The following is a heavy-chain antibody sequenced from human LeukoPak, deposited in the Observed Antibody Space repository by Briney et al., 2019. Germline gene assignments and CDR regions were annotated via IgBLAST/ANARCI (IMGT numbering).Heavy chain of an antibody. CDR1: GFSFSSYS. CDR3: ARDRGGAVAGYFDY. Sequence: GGSLRLSCAASGFSFSSYSVNWVRQAPGKGLEWVSYIKSSSSTIYYADSVKGRFTISRDNAKNSLYLQMNSLRAEDTAVYYCARDRGGAVAGYFDYWGQGTLVTVSS. V-gene: IGHV3-48*01. D-gene: IGHD6-19*01. J-gene: IGHJ4*02. CDR2: IKSSSSTI.